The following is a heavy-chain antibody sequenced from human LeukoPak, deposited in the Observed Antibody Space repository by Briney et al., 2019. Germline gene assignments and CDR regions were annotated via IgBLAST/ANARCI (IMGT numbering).Heavy chain of an antibody. J-gene: IGHJ4*02. D-gene: IGHD5-24*01. CDR2: ISGDAGST. CDR3: AKDIYRGLDMATRPDY. Sequence: GGSLRLSCAASGFTFDDYAMHWVRQAPGKGLEWVSLISGDAGSTYYADSVKGRFTISRDDSKNSLYLQMNSLRAEDTAFYYCAKDIYRGLDMATRPDYWGQGTLVTFSS. V-gene: IGHV3-43*02. CDR1: GFTFDDYA.